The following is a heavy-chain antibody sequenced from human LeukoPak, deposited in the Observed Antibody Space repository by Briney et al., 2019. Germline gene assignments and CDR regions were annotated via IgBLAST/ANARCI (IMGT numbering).Heavy chain of an antibody. V-gene: IGHV1-69*05. CDR1: GGTFSSYA. CDR3: ARSRYDFWSGYYPANY. Sequence: SVKVSCXASGGTFSSYAISWVRQAPGQGLEWMGRIIPIFGTANYAQKFQGRVTITTDESTSTAYMELSSLRSEDTAVYYCARSRYDFWSGYYPANYWGQGTLVTVSS. CDR2: IIPIFGTA. D-gene: IGHD3-3*01. J-gene: IGHJ4*02.